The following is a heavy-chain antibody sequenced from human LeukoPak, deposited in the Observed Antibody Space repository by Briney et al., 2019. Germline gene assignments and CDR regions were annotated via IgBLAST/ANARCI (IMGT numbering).Heavy chain of an antibody. CDR3: ARDSAPYCGGDCYFDY. D-gene: IGHD2-21*02. Sequence: PGGSLRPSCAASGFTFRRFGMHWVREAPGKGLAWEAVIWFDGGSTYYADSVKGRFTISRDNSKNMLYLQMNSLRVEDTGVYFCARDSAPYCGGDCYFDYWGHGTLVTVSS. J-gene: IGHJ4*01. CDR2: IWFDGGST. V-gene: IGHV3-33*01. CDR1: GFTFRRFG.